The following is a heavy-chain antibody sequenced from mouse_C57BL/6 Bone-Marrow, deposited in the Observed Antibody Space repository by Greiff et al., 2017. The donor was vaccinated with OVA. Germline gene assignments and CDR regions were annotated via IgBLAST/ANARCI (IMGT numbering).Heavy chain of an antibody. CDR3: ARHKYWYFDV. CDR1: GFTFSDYY. V-gene: IGHV5-12*01. CDR2: ISNGGGST. J-gene: IGHJ1*03. Sequence: EVQGVESGGGLVQPGGSLTLSCAASGFTFSDYYMYWVRQTPEKRLEWVAYISNGGGSTYYPDTVKGRFTISRDNAKNTLYLQMSRLKSEDTAMYYCARHKYWYFDVWGTGTTVTVSS.